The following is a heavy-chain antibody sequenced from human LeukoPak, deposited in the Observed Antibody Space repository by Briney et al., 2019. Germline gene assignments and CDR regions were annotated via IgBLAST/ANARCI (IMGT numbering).Heavy chain of an antibody. Sequence: GASVKVSCKASGYTFTSYDINWVRQAPGQGLEWMGRMNPNSGNTGYAQKFQGRVTMTRNTSISTAYMELSSLRSEDTAVYYCARVFGPPSWYDFGSGDKPTDAFDIWGQGTMVTV. CDR3: ARVFGPPSWYDFGSGDKPTDAFDI. CDR1: GYTFTSYD. CDR2: MNPNSGNT. J-gene: IGHJ3*02. D-gene: IGHD3-3*01. V-gene: IGHV1-8*01.